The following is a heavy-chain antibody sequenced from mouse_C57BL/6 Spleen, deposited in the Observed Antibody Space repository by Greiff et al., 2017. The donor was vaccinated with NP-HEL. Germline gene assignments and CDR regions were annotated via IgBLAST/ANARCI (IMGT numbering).Heavy chain of an antibody. J-gene: IGHJ4*01. CDR2: IRNKANGYTT. V-gene: IGHV7-3*01. Sequence: EVNLVESGGGLVQPGGSLSLSCAASGFTFTDYYMSWVRQPPGKALEWLGFIRNKANGYTTEYSASVKGRFTISRDNSQSILYLQMNALRAEDSATYYCARYGYYGKDYAMDYWGQGTSVTVSS. CDR1: GFTFTDYY. CDR3: ARYGYYGKDYAMDY. D-gene: IGHD1-1*01.